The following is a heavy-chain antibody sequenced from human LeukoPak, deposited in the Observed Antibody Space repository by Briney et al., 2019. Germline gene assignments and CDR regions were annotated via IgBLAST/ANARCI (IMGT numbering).Heavy chain of an antibody. Sequence: SETLSLTCTVSGGSISSGDYYWSWIRQPPGKGLEWIGYIYYSGSTYYNPPLKSRVTISVDTSKNQFSLKLSSVTAADTAVYYCARDRGYSGRAFDIWGQGTMVTVSS. V-gene: IGHV4-30-4*08. CDR1: GGSISSGDYY. J-gene: IGHJ3*02. CDR2: IYYSGST. D-gene: IGHD2-21*01. CDR3: ARDRGYSGRAFDI.